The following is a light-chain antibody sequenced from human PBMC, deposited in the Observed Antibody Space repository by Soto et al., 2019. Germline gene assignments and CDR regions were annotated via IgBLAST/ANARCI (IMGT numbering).Light chain of an antibody. CDR1: QGIRND. CDR2: AAS. Sequence: AIQMTQSPSSLSASVGDRVTITCRASQGIRNDLGWYQQKPGKAPKLLIYAASSLQSGVPSRFSGSGSGTDFTLTISSLQPEDFATYYYLQDYNYLLTFGGGTKVEIK. V-gene: IGKV1-6*01. J-gene: IGKJ4*01. CDR3: LQDYNYLLT.